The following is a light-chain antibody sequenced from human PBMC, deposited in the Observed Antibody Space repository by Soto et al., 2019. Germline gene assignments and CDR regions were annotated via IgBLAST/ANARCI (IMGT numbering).Light chain of an antibody. CDR3: QQYNSYEGT. CDR1: QSISSW. J-gene: IGKJ1*01. Sequence: DIQMTQSLSTLSASVGDRVTITCRASQSISSWLAWYQQKPGKAPKLLIYDASSLESGVPSRFSGSGSGTEFTLTISSLQPDDFATYYCQQYNSYEGTFGQGTKVEIK. CDR2: DAS. V-gene: IGKV1-5*01.